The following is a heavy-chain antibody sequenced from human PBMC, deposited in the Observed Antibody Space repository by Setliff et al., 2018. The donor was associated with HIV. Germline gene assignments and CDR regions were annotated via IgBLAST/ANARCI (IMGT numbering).Heavy chain of an antibody. CDR3: ARSTTAD. CDR2: VNTRSGNT. J-gene: IGHJ4*02. CDR1: GYTFNDYN. D-gene: IGHD4-17*01. V-gene: IGHV1-2*02. Sequence: ASVKVSCKASGYTFNDYNIQWIRQAPGQGLEWMGWVNTRSGNTNYAQKFKGRVTMTRDTSISTAYMELSRLRSDDTAVYYCARSTTADWGQGTMVTVSS.